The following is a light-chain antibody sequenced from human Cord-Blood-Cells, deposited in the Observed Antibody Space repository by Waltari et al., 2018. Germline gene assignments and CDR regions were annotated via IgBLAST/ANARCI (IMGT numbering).Light chain of an antibody. J-gene: IGLJ1*01. CDR2: DVS. CDR1: SRDVGGYNY. CDR3: CSYAGSYTFV. Sequence: QSALTQPRLVSGSPGQSVTISCTGTSRDVGGYNYVSWYQQHPGKTPKLMIYDVSKRPSGVPDRFSGSKSGNTASLTISGLQADDEADYYCCSYAGSYTFVFGTGTKVTVL. V-gene: IGLV2-11*01.